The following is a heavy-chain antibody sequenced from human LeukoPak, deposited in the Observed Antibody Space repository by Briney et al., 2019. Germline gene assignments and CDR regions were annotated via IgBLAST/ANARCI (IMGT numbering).Heavy chain of an antibody. V-gene: IGHV4-34*01. CDR2: IYHSGIT. Sequence: PETLSLTCVVCGGSLSGYYWCWIRQPPGKGLEWVGEIYHSGITKYNLSLKSRVTISGDTSKNQFSLKMSSVSAADTAVYYCARGSWGRAACDDYWGQGTLVTV. CDR1: GGSLSGYY. CDR3: ARGSWGRAACDDY. D-gene: IGHD6-13*01. J-gene: IGHJ4*02.